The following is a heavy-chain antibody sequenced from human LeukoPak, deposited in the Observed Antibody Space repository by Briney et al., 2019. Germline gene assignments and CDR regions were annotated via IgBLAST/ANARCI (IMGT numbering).Heavy chain of an antibody. Sequence: GGPLRLSCAASGFTFYTYGMHWVRQAPGKGLEYVSGIGPDGGTTYYANSVKGRFTISRDNSKSMLYLQMGSLTADDMAVYYCARGAQLTDFWGQGTLVTVSS. J-gene: IGHJ4*02. D-gene: IGHD6-13*01. CDR2: IGPDGGTT. V-gene: IGHV3-64*01. CDR1: GFTFYTYG. CDR3: ARGAQLTDF.